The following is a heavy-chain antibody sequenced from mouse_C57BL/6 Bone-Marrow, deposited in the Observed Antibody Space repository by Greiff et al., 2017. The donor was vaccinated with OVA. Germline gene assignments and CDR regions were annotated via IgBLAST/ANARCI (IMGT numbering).Heavy chain of an antibody. CDR3: ARHYSNYLYYYAMDY. CDR2: INPSDGGN. V-gene: IGHV1-53*01. D-gene: IGHD2-5*01. J-gene: IGHJ4*01. CDR1: GYTFTSYW. Sequence: QVHVKQPGTELVKPGASVKLSCKASGYTFTSYWMHWVKQRPGQGLEWIGNINPSDGGNNNNEKFKSKAKLTVDKTSSSAYMQLSDQTSDDSAVYYCARHYSNYLYYYAMDYWGQGTSVTVSS.